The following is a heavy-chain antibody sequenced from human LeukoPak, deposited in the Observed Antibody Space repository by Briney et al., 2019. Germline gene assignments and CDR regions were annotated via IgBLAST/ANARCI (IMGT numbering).Heavy chain of an antibody. CDR2: IRSSSSAV. D-gene: IGHD2-21*02. CDR1: GFTFSSYS. Sequence: GGSLRLSCAASGFTFSSYSINWVRQAPGKGLEWLSYIRSSSSAVYYADSVKGRFTISTDNAKNSLCLQMNSLRDEDTAVYYCARENIVVVTAIRDAFDIWGQGTMVTVSS. V-gene: IGHV3-48*02. CDR3: ARENIVVVTAIRDAFDI. J-gene: IGHJ3*02.